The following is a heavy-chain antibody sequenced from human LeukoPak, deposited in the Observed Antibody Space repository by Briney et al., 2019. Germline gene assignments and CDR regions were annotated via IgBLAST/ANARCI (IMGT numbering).Heavy chain of an antibody. J-gene: IGHJ4*02. CDR2: ISSGSTYI. Sequence: GGSLRLSCAASGFFFSDYSMNWGRQAPGKGLEWVSSISSGSTYIYYADSVKGRFTISRDNGETSLYLQMSSLRTEDTPVYYCARDFRSGSYSGDYYFDYWGQGTLVTVSS. V-gene: IGHV3-21*01. CDR1: GFFFSDYS. CDR3: ARDFRSGSYSGDYYFDY. D-gene: IGHD1-26*01.